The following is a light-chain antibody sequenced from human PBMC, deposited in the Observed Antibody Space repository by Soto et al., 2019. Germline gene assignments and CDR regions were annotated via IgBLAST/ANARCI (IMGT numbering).Light chain of an antibody. Sequence: EIVMTQSPATLSVSPGERATLSCRASQSVSSNLAWYRQKPGQAPRLLIYGAFARATGIPARFSGSGSGTEFTLTISSLQSEDFAVYYCQQYKSWKTFGQGTKVEIK. CDR1: QSVSSN. V-gene: IGKV3-15*01. J-gene: IGKJ1*01. CDR3: QQYKSWKT. CDR2: GAF.